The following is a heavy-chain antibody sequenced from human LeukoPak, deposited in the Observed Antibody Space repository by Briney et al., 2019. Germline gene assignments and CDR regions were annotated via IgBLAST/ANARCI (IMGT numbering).Heavy chain of an antibody. CDR1: GGSISRYY. D-gene: IGHD3-16*01. Sequence: PSETLSLTCTVSGGSISRYYWSWIRQPPGKGLEWIGYIYYTGSTNYNPSLKSRVTISVDTSTNQFSLKLDSVTAADTAVYYCARGAYIWGTSYYFDYWGQGTLVTVSS. CDR2: IYYTGST. CDR3: ARGAYIWGTSYYFDY. J-gene: IGHJ4*02. V-gene: IGHV4-59*01.